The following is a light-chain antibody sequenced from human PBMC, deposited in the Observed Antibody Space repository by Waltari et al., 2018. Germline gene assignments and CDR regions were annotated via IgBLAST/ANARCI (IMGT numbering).Light chain of an antibody. Sequence: QSALTQPAPVSGPPGQSIPISCPGTDSHFGVYGFVSWYQQHPGKAPNLILYDVSNRPSGISNRFSASKSGNTASLTISGLQAEDEADYYCSSYTTSSAPGVFGTGTRVTVL. V-gene: IGLV2-14*03. CDR1: DSHFGVYGF. CDR2: DVS. CDR3: SSYTTSSAPGV. J-gene: IGLJ1*01.